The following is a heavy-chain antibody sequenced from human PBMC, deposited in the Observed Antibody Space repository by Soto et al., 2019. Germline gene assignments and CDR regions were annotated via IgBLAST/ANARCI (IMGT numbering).Heavy chain of an antibody. D-gene: IGHD3-22*01. CDR3: ARSRRPMIVVVIGLDP. CDR2: ISAYNGNT. CDR1: GYTFTSYA. V-gene: IGHV1-18*01. J-gene: IGHJ5*02. Sequence: GDSEKVAGNASGYTFTSYAICWVRHAPGQGLEWMGWISAYNGNTNYAQKLQGRVTMTTDTSTRTAYMELRNLRSDDTDVYYCARSRRPMIVVVIGLDPWGQGNLVTASS.